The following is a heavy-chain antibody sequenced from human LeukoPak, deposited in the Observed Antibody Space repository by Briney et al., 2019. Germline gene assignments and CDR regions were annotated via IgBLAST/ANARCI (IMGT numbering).Heavy chain of an antibody. CDR3: ARDLGVYGSSGYFSNP. V-gene: IGHV1-69*04. D-gene: IGHD3-22*01. CDR2: IIPILGIA. CDR1: GGTFSSYA. J-gene: IGHJ5*02. Sequence: ASVKVSCKASGGTFSSYAISWVRQAPGQGLEWMGRIIPILGIANYAQKFQGRVTITADKSTSTAYMELSSLRSEDTAVYYCARDLGVYGSSGYFSNPWGQGTLVTVSS.